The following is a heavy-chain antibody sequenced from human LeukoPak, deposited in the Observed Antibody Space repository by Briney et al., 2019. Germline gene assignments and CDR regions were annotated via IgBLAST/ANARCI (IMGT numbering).Heavy chain of an antibody. CDR1: GGTFSSYA. CDR2: IIPIFGTA. CDR3: ATDRKRDYSTWVRFPDAFDI. D-gene: IGHD4-11*01. Sequence: ASVKVSCKASGGTFSSYAISWVRQAPGQGLEWMGGIIPIFGTANYAQKFQGRVTMTEDTSTDTAYMELSSLRSEDTAVYYCATDRKRDYSTWVRFPDAFDIWGQGTMVTVSS. V-gene: IGHV1-69*06. J-gene: IGHJ3*02.